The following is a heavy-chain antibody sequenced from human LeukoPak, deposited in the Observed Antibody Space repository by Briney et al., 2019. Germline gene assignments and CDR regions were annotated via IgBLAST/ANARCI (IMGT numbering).Heavy chain of an antibody. D-gene: IGHD3-22*01. Sequence: ASVKVSCKAPGYSFTGYHIHWVRQAPGQGLEWMGWINTNSGGTNYAQKFQGRVTLTRDTPISTAYMELSRLTSDDTAVYYCARTYYYDTIAPRSFDNWGQGTLVTVSS. CDR1: GYSFTGYH. CDR2: INTNSGGT. V-gene: IGHV1-2*02. CDR3: ARTYYYDTIAPRSFDN. J-gene: IGHJ4*02.